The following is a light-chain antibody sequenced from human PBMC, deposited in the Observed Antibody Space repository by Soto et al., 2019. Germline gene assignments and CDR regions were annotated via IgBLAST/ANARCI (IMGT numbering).Light chain of an antibody. CDR2: DDI. Sequence: QAVLTQPPSVSAAPGQKVTISCSGTTSNVANNFVSWYQQFPGKAPKLLIYDDIRRPSGIPDRFSASKSGTSATLGITGLQTGDEADYYCGSLNSSLTANVYGPGTQVTVL. CDR1: TSNVANNF. J-gene: IGLJ1*01. CDR3: GSLNSSLTANV. V-gene: IGLV1-51*01.